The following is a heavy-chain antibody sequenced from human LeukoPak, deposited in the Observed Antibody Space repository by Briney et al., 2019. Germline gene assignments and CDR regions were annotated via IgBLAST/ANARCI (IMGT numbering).Heavy chain of an antibody. V-gene: IGHV4-30-4*01. CDR3: ARASLIVVVPDY. CDR2: IYYSGST. D-gene: IGHD2-21*01. Sequence: PSQTLSLTCAVSGGSISSGDYYWSWIRQPPGKGLEWIGYIYYSGSTYYNPYLKSRVTISVDTSKNQFSLKLSSVTAADTAVYYCARASLIVVVPDYWGQGTLVTVSS. J-gene: IGHJ4*02. CDR1: GGSISSGDYY.